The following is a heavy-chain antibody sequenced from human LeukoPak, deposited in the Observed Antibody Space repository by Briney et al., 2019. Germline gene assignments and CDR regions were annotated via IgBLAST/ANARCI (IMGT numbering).Heavy chain of an antibody. D-gene: IGHD5-12*01. CDR2: ISSDGNDK. V-gene: IGHV3-30*03. Sequence: GGSLRLSCAASGVTFRSYGMHWVRQAPGKGLEWVALISSDGNDKLYGDSVKGRFTISRDDSKSTMYLQMNSLRVEDTAVYYCTTKVIRGNSGDDYDDWGQGTLVTVSS. CDR3: TTKVIRGNSGDDYDD. J-gene: IGHJ4*02. CDR1: GVTFRSYG.